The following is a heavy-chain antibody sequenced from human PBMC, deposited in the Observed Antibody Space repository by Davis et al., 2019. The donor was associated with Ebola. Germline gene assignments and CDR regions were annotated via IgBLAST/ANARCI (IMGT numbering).Heavy chain of an antibody. V-gene: IGHV3-66*01. CDR1: GFTFSSYS. CDR3: ARDRMITFGGVIVIPSGMDV. D-gene: IGHD3-16*02. Sequence: GESLKISCAASGFTFSSYSMNWVRQAPGKGLEWVSVIYSGGSTYYADSVKGRFTISRDNSKNTLYLQMNSLRAEDTAVYYCARDRMITFGGVIVIPSGMDVWGQGTTVTVSS. CDR2: IYSGGST. J-gene: IGHJ6*02.